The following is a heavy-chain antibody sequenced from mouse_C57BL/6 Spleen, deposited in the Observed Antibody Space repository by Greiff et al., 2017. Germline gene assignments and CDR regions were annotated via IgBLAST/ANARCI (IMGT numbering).Heavy chain of an antibody. CDR3: ARRDYYGSSLNWYFDV. CDR2: IYPGDGDT. V-gene: IGHV1-80*01. J-gene: IGHJ1*03. CDR1: GYAFSSYW. D-gene: IGHD1-1*01. Sequence: VQLQQSGAELVKPGASVKISCKASGYAFSSYWMNWVKQRPGKGLEWIGQIYPGDGDTNYNGKFKGKATLTADKSSSTAYMQLSSLTSEDSAVYFGARRDYYGSSLNWYFDVWGTGTTVTVSS.